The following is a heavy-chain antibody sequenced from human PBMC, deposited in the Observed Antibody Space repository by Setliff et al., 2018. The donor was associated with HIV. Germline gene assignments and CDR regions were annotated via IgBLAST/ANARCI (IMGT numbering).Heavy chain of an antibody. V-gene: IGHV4-59*08. Sequence: SETLSLTCTVSGGSISSYYWSWIRQPPGKGLEWIGYIYYSGSSYYNPSLKSRVTISVDTSKNQFSLRLKSVTAADTAVYYCAREARGDSSGYWYFDLWGRGTLVTVSS. J-gene: IGHJ2*01. CDR1: GGSISSYY. CDR3: AREARGDSSGYWYFDL. D-gene: IGHD3-22*01. CDR2: IYYSGSS.